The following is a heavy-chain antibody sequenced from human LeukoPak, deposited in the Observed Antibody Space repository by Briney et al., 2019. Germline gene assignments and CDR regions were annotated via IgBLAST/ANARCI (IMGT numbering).Heavy chain of an antibody. Sequence: GGSLRLSCAASGFTFSTYAMAWVRQAPGKGLVWVSHITSDGSGTNYADSVKGRFTISRDNAKHTLYLQMNSLRAEDTAMYYCARDSQVGDLDYWGQGTLVTVSS. V-gene: IGHV3-74*01. CDR2: ITSDGSGT. D-gene: IGHD1-26*01. J-gene: IGHJ4*02. CDR1: GFTFSTYA. CDR3: ARDSQVGDLDY.